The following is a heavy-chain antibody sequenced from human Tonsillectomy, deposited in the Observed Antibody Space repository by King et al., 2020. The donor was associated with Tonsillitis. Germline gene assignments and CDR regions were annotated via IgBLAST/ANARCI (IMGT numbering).Heavy chain of an antibody. V-gene: IGHV5-51*01. D-gene: IGHD6-13*01. Sequence: VQLVQSGAEVKKPGESLKISCKGSGYSFTSYWIGWVRQMPGKGLEWMGIIYPGDSDTRYSPSFQGQVTISADKSISTAYLQWSSLKASDTAMYYCARRASSSWSPALRPPGDEYNWFDPWGQGTLVTVSS. CDR1: GYSFTSYW. CDR2: IYPGDSDT. J-gene: IGHJ5*02. CDR3: ARRASSSWSPALRPPGDEYNWFDP.